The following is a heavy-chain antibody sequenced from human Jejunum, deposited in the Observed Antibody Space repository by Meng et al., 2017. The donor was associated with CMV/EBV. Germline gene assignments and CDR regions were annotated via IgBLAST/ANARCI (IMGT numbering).Heavy chain of an antibody. D-gene: IGHD2-2*01. CDR1: GSIITSYA. Sequence: QFQLVLLGDEWKMTGASVKVSCEASGSIITSYAISWVRQGPGQGLQYMGCISAYNGNTNYAQELQGRVTMTTDTSTSTAYMELRSLRFDDTAVYYCARFYCSSTSCPHVLFDYWGQGTLVTVSS. V-gene: IGHV1-18*01. CDR2: ISAYNGNT. CDR3: ARFYCSSTSCPHVLFDY. J-gene: IGHJ4*02.